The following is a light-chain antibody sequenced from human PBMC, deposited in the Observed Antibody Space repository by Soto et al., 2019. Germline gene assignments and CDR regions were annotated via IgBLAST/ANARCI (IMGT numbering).Light chain of an antibody. CDR1: NIGSKS. CDR3: QVWDSREV. J-gene: IGLJ2*01. CDR2: YDS. Sequence: SYELTQPPSVSVAPGETARIPCGANNIGSKSVHWYQQKPGQAPVLIIHYDSDRPSGIPERFSASNSGNTATLTISRVEAGDEADYLCQVWDSREVFGGGTKLTVL. V-gene: IGLV3-21*04.